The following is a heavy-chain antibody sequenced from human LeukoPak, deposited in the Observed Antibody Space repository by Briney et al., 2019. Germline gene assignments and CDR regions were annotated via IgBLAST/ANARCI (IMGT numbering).Heavy chain of an antibody. Sequence: SVKVSCKASGDSFGTYGITWVRQAPGEGLEWMGGFNPIFGSAQYAQKFQGRVTITTDVSARTVYMELSSLRSEDTTIYYCARDFGSGVFDPWGQGTLVTVSS. D-gene: IGHD3-10*01. CDR1: GDSFGTYG. CDR3: ARDFGSGVFDP. CDR2: FNPIFGSA. J-gene: IGHJ5*02. V-gene: IGHV1-69*05.